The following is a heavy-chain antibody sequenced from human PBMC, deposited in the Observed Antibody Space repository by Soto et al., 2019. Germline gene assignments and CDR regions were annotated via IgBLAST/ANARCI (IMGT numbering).Heavy chain of an antibody. CDR3: ARADDYGDMSGYV. J-gene: IGHJ4*02. CDR1: GGTFSSYT. Sequence: QVQLVQSGAEVKKPGSSVKVSCKASGGTFSSYTISWVRQAPGQGLEWMGRIIPILGIANYAQKFQGRVTITADKSTSTAYMELSSLRSEDTAVYYCARADDYGDMSGYVWGQGTLVTVSS. CDR2: IIPILGIA. V-gene: IGHV1-69*02. D-gene: IGHD4-17*01.